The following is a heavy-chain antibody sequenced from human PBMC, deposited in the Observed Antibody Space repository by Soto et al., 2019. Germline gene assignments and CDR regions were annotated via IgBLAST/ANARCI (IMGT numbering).Heavy chain of an antibody. D-gene: IGHD1-26*01. V-gene: IGHV3-66*01. Sequence: GGSLRHSCAASGFTVSSNYMSWVRQAPGKGLEWISIIYSAGNTYYADSVKGRFTISRDNSKNTLYLQMNSLGAEDTAVYYCARDFVVGGPTINYYYGMDVWGQGTTVTVSS. CDR3: ARDFVVGGPTINYYYGMDV. CDR1: GFTVSSNY. CDR2: IYSAGNT. J-gene: IGHJ6*02.